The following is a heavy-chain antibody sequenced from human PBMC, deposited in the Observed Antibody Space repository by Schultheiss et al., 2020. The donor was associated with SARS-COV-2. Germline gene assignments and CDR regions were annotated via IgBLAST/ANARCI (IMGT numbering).Heavy chain of an antibody. CDR2: IKQDGSEK. Sequence: GGSLRLSCAASGFTFSNAWMSWVRQAPGKGLEWVANIKQDGSEKYYVDSVKGRFTISRDNAKNSLYLQMNSLRAEDTAVYYCARDGRSRIAARNWFDPWGQGTLVTVSS. CDR3: ARDGRSRIAARNWFDP. J-gene: IGHJ5*02. D-gene: IGHD6-6*01. V-gene: IGHV3-7*01. CDR1: GFTFSNAW.